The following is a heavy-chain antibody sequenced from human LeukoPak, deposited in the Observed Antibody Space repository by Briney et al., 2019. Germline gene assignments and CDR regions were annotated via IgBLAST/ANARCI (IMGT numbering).Heavy chain of an antibody. Sequence: ASVKVSCKASGYTFTNYGISWVRQAPGQGLEWMGWISTYNGNTNYAQNLQGRVTMTTDTSTSTAYMELRSQRSDDTAVYYCARDVQYGSGSYYNPFDLWGRGTLVTVSS. D-gene: IGHD3-10*01. CDR2: ISTYNGNT. J-gene: IGHJ2*01. CDR3: ARDVQYGSGSYYNPFDL. CDR1: GYTFTNYG. V-gene: IGHV1-18*01.